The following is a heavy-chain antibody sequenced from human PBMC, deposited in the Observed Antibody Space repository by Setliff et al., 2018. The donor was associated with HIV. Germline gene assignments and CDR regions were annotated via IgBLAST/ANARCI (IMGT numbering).Heavy chain of an antibody. V-gene: IGHV1-8*01. CDR1: GSTFSTYD. Sequence: ASVKVSCKASGSTFSTYDINWVRQAPGQGPEWMGWMNPNSGNTGYAPKLQGRDTMTRNTSISTAYMELSSLRSDDTAVYYCASSWSRVPYYGMDVWGQGTTVTVSS. D-gene: IGHD6-13*01. J-gene: IGHJ6*02. CDR3: ASSWSRVPYYGMDV. CDR2: MNPNSGNT.